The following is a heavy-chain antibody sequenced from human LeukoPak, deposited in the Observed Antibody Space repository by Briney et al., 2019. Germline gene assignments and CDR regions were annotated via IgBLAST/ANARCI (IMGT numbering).Heavy chain of an antibody. CDR1: GGSISSYY. CDR2: IYTSGSS. CDR3: ARDISVAGSFLLFDY. V-gene: IGHV4-4*07. J-gene: IGHJ4*02. D-gene: IGHD6-19*01. Sequence: SETLSLTCTVSGGSISSYYWSWIRQPAGKGLEWIGRIYTSGSSNSNPSLKSRVTMSADTSKNQFSLKLSSVTAADTAVYYCARDISVAGSFLLFDYGGQGTLVTVSS.